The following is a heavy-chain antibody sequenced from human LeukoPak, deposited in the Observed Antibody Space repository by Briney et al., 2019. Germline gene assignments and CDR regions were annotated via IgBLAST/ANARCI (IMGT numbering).Heavy chain of an antibody. CDR1: GFTFSSYG. V-gene: IGHV3-30*18. CDR2: ISYDGSNK. CDR3: AKYLRSSGWYYSGPYYYCYGMYV. J-gene: IGHJ6*02. D-gene: IGHD6-19*01. Sequence: PGGSLRLSCAASGFTFSSYGMHWVRQAPGKGLEWVAVISYDGSNKYYADSVKGRFTISRDNSKNTLYLQMNSLRAEDTAVYYCAKYLRSSGWYYSGPYYYCYGMYVWGQGTTVTVSS.